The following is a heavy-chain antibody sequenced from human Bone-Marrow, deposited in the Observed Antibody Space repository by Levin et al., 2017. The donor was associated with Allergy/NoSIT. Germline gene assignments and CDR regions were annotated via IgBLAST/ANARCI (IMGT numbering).Heavy chain of an antibody. J-gene: IGHJ4*02. V-gene: IGHV3-53*01. D-gene: IGHD3-16*01. CDR2: IYSGGQT. CDR1: GFTVSNNY. CDR3: ATSPSLGY. Sequence: GESLKISCAASGFTVSNNYMSWVRQAPGKGLEGVSVIYSGGQTNYADSVKGRFTISRDNSKNTLYLQMNSLRAEDTAVYYCATSPSLGYWGQGTLVTVSS.